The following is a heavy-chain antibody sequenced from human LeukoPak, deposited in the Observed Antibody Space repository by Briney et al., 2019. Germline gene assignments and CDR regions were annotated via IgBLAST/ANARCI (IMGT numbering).Heavy chain of an antibody. D-gene: IGHD6-13*01. Sequence: HGGSLRLSCAASGFTFSSYAMHWVRQAPGKGLEWVAVISYDGSNKYYADSVKGRFTISRDNSKNTLYLQMNSLRAEDTAVYYCAKHNGPGYSSSWYYWGQGTLVTVSS. V-gene: IGHV3-30*04. CDR2: ISYDGSNK. J-gene: IGHJ4*02. CDR1: GFTFSSYA. CDR3: AKHNGPGYSSSWYY.